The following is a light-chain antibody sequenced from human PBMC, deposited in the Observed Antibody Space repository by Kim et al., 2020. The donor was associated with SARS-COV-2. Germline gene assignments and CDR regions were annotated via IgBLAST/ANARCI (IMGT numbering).Light chain of an antibody. CDR3: QQYNNWPPYT. J-gene: IGKJ2*01. Sequence: EIVMTQSPATLPVSPGERATLSCRASQSVSSNLAWYQQKPGQAPRLLIYGVSTRATGIPARFSGSGSGTEFTLTISSLQSEDFAVYYCQQYNNWPPYTFGQGTKLEI. CDR2: GVS. V-gene: IGKV3-15*01. CDR1: QSVSSN.